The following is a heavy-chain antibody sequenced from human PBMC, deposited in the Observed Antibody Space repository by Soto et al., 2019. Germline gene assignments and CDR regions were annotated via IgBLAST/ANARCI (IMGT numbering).Heavy chain of an antibody. Sequence: ASVKVSCKASGYTFTSDYMHWVRQAPGQGPEWMGIINPSGGSTSYAQKFQGRVTMTRDTSTSTVYMELSSLRSEDTAVYYCARDWVVRGLLWCGESAGYGMDVWGQGTTVTVSS. J-gene: IGHJ6*02. CDR1: GYTFTSDY. V-gene: IGHV1-46*01. D-gene: IGHD3-10*01. CDR3: ARDWVVRGLLWCGESAGYGMDV. CDR2: INPSGGST.